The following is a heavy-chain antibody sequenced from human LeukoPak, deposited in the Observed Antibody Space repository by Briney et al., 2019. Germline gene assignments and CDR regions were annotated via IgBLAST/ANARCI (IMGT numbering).Heavy chain of an antibody. V-gene: IGHV3-48*01. CDR1: GFAFSSYN. J-gene: IGHJ6*02. Sequence: GGSLRLSCAASGFAFSSYNMNWVRQAPGKGVEWISYISGNTRTIYYADSVKGRFTISRDNAKNSLYLQMASLRAEDTAVYYCARNPDYYYGLDVWGQGATVTVSS. CDR2: ISGNTRTI. CDR3: ARNPDYYYGLDV.